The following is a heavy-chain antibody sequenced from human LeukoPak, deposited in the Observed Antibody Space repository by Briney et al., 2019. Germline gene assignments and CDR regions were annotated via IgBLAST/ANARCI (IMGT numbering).Heavy chain of an antibody. J-gene: IGHJ3*02. CDR1: GGTFSSYA. V-gene: IGHV1-69*04. CDR3: ARDRAPGFGELGGAFDI. Sequence: ASVKVSCKASGGTFSSYAISWVRQAPGQGLEWMGRIIPILGIANYAQKFQGRVTITADKSTSTAYMELSSLRSEDTAVYYCARDRAPGFGELGGAFDIWGQGTMVTVSS. CDR2: IIPILGIA. D-gene: IGHD3-10*01.